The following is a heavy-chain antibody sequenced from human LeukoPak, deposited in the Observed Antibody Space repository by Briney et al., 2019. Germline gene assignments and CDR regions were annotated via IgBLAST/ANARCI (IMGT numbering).Heavy chain of an antibody. D-gene: IGHD2-15*01. Sequence: SETLSLTCTVSGGSISSYYWSWIRQPPGKGLEWIGYIYYSGSTNYNPSLKSRVTISVDTSKNQFSLKLSSVTAADTAVYYCARGTEVAGDWFDPWGQGTLVTVSS. CDR1: GGSISSYY. J-gene: IGHJ5*02. CDR2: IYYSGST. CDR3: ARGTEVAGDWFDP. V-gene: IGHV4-59*08.